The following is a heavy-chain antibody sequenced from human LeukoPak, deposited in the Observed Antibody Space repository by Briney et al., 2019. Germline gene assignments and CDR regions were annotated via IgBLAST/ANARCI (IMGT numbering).Heavy chain of an antibody. V-gene: IGHV4-4*07. Sequence: SETLSLTCSVSGGSLSSYYWSWIRQPAGQGLESIGRVYPNGNTNYNPSLRGRVTISVDTSKNQFSLKLSSVTAADTAVYYCARDIVVAYYFDYWGQGTLVTVSS. J-gene: IGHJ4*02. CDR3: ARDIVVAYYFDY. CDR2: VYPNGNT. D-gene: IGHD2-15*01. CDR1: GGSLSSYY.